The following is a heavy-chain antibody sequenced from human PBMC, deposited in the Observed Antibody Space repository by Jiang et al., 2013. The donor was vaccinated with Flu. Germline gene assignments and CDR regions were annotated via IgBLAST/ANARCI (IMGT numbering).Heavy chain of an antibody. J-gene: IGHJ5*01. CDR3: ARTRFGESLGVWFDS. D-gene: IGHD3-10*01. Sequence: SLTTSGMCVSWIRPAPTGRALEWLARIDWDNDEFYSPFLKTRLTISKDTSKKQVVLTMANMDPADTATYYCARTRFGESLGVWFDSWGQGTLVTVSS. CDR1: SLTTSGMC. V-gene: IGHV2-70*16. CDR2: IDWDNDE.